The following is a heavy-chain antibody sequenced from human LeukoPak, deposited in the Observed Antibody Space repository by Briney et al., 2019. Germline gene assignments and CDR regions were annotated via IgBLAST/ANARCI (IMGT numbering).Heavy chain of an antibody. CDR2: ISYDGTNI. D-gene: IGHD6-19*01. CDR1: GFRFSSYG. CDR3: ARDLLAVAGMGTGFDY. Sequence: GRSLRLSCAASGFRFSSYGMHWVRQAPGKGPEWVAVISYDGTNIQYADSVKGRFTISRDNSKNTLYLQMDSLRAEDTAVYYCARDLLAVAGMGTGFDYWGQGTLVTVSS. J-gene: IGHJ4*02. V-gene: IGHV3-30*03.